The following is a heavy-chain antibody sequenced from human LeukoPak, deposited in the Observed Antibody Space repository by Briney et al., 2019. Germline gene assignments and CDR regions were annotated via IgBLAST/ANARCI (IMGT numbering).Heavy chain of an antibody. CDR2: ISGSGGST. CDR3: AKDMLYYDSSGYYPSYFDY. J-gene: IGHJ4*02. CDR1: GFTFSSYA. Sequence: GGSLRLSCAASGFTFSSYAMSWARQAPGKGLEWVSAISGSGGSTYYADSVKGRFTISRDNSKNTLYLQMSSLRAEDTAVYYCAKDMLYYDSSGYYPSYFDYWGQGTLVTVSS. V-gene: IGHV3-23*01. D-gene: IGHD3-22*01.